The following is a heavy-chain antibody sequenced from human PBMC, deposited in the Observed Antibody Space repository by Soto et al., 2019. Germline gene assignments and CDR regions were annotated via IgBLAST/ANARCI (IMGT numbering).Heavy chain of an antibody. V-gene: IGHV1-2*02. Sequence: ASVKVSCKASGYTFTGYYMHWVRQAPGQGLEWMGWINPNSGGTNYAQKFQGRVTMTRDTSISTAYMELSRLRSDDTAVYYCAIPPPYGRGYYYVSYYYGMDVWGQGTTVTVSS. CDR2: INPNSGGT. CDR3: AIPPPYGRGYYYVSYYYGMDV. D-gene: IGHD3-22*01. J-gene: IGHJ6*02. CDR1: GYTFTGYY.